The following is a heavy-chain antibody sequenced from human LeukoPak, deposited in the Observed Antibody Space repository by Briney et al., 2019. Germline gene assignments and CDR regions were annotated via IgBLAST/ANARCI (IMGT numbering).Heavy chain of an antibody. Sequence: SDTLSLTCTVSGGSISSYYWGWIRQPPGKGLEWIGSNYYSGSTYYNPSLKSRVTISVDTSKNQFSLKLSSVTAADTAVYYCARSSGYSSSGGLNWFDTWGQGTLVTVSS. CDR3: ARSSGYSSSGGLNWFDT. V-gene: IGHV4-39*01. CDR1: GGSISSYY. J-gene: IGHJ5*02. D-gene: IGHD6-13*01. CDR2: NYYSGST.